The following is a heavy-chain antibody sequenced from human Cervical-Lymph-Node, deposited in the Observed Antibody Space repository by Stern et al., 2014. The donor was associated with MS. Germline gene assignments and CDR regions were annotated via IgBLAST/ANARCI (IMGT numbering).Heavy chain of an antibody. J-gene: IGHJ4*02. CDR2: TYHSGST. CDR3: ARGSREVLLPRFYFDY. CDR1: GGSISSGNYY. Sequence: VQLEESGPGLVKPSQTLSLTCTVSGGSISSGNYYWSWIRQHPGKGLEWIGSTYHSGSTYYNPPLKSRVTTSIDTSKNQFSLKLSSVTAADTAVYYCARGSREVLLPRFYFDYWGQGTLVTVSS. D-gene: IGHD3-3*01. V-gene: IGHV4-31*03.